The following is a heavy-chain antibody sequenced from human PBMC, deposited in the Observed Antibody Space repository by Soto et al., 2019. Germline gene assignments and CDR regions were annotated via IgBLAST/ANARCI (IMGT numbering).Heavy chain of an antibody. CDR2: ISRDGSAT. J-gene: IGHJ4*02. CDR1: GFIFSNYW. CDR3: ARLRCSSGDCYSTTDY. D-gene: IGHD2-15*01. V-gene: IGHV3-74*01. Sequence: LRLSCAASGFIFSNYWMHWVRQAPGKGLVWVSRISRDGSATNYADSVKGRFTISRDNAKNTLYLQMNSLRAEDTAVYFCARLRCSSGDCYSTTDYWGQGTLVTVSS.